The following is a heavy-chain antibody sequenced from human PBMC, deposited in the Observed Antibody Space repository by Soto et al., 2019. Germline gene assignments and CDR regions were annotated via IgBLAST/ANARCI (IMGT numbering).Heavy chain of an antibody. J-gene: IGHJ4*02. D-gene: IGHD3-10*01. CDR2: IIGGGDTT. CDR3: AKGRGGSGSLTPRVDF. V-gene: IGHV3-23*01. Sequence: EVQLLESGGGLVQPGGSLRLSCAASGFTFNNYAMTWVRQAPGKGLEWVSAIIGGGDTTSYADSVKGRFTVSRDGSKKTLDRQMSSLRAEDAALYYCAKGRGGSGSLTPRVDFWGQGTLVTVSS. CDR1: GFTFNNYA.